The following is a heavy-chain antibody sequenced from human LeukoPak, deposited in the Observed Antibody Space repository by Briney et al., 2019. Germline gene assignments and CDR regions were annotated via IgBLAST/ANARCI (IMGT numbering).Heavy chain of an antibody. CDR1: GGSISNSSYY. CDR2: IYYSGST. V-gene: IGHV4-39*01. D-gene: IGHD2-15*01. CDR3: TRSDIVVVVADY. J-gene: IGHJ4*02. Sequence: PSETLSLTCTVSGGSISNSSYYWGWIRQPPGKGLEWIGSIYYSGSTYYNPSLKSRVTISVDTSKNQFSLKLSSVTAADTAVYYCTRSDIVVVVADYWGQGTLVTVSS.